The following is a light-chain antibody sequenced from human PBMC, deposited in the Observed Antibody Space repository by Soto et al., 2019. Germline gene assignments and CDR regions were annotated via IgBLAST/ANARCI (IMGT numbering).Light chain of an antibody. Sequence: EIVMTQSPVTLSVSPGERVTLSCRASQSVGTTVAWYQQKSGQAPRLLIYYASTRATGVPARFSGSASGTDFTLRITSLQSEDFGVYYCQQYKDWPPTFGQGTKVEIK. V-gene: IGKV3-15*01. CDR1: QSVGTT. CDR2: YAS. CDR3: QQYKDWPPT. J-gene: IGKJ1*01.